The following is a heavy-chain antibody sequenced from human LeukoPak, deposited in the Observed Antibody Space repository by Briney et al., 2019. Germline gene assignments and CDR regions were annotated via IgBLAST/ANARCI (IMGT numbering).Heavy chain of an antibody. Sequence: GGSLRLSCAASGFTFSSYAMSWVRQAPGKGLEWVSGICGSGGSTYYAESVKGRFTISRDKSKSTMYLQMNSLRDEDTAVYYCAKGPSTVTTRGYFDYWGQGTLVTVSS. J-gene: IGHJ4*02. CDR1: GFTFSSYA. CDR3: AKGPSTVTTRGYFDY. CDR2: ICGSGGST. V-gene: IGHV3-23*01. D-gene: IGHD4-17*01.